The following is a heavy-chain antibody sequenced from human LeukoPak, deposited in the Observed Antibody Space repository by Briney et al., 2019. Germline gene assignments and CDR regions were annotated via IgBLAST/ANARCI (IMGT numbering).Heavy chain of an antibody. V-gene: IGHV3-66*01. D-gene: IGHD4-11*01. J-gene: IGHJ4*02. CDR1: GFTVSSNY. Sequence: GGSLRLSCAASGFTVSSNYMSWVGQAPGKGVEWVSGVYSGGTTYYADSVKGRFTISRDNAKNTLYLPLNTLRGEHTAVYYCARDGQGLHSWGQGALVTPSS. CDR3: ARDGQGLHS. CDR2: VYSGGTT.